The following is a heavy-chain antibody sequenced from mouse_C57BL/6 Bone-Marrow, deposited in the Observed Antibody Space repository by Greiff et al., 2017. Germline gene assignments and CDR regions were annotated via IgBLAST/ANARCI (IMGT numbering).Heavy chain of an antibody. D-gene: IGHD1-1*01. CDR2: IDPENGDT. CDR1: GFHIKDDY. Sequence: LQQSGAELVRPGASVKLSCTASGFHIKDDYMHWVKQRPEQGLEWIGWIDPENGDTEYASKFQGKATITADTSANTAYLQLSSLTSEDTAGYYCTTHYYGSSCVYFDYWGQGTTLTVSS. J-gene: IGHJ2*01. CDR3: TTHYYGSSCVYFDY. V-gene: IGHV14-4*01.